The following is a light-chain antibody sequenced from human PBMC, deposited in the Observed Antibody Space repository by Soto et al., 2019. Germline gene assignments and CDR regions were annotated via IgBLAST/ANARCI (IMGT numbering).Light chain of an antibody. CDR2: GAS. J-gene: IGKJ1*01. CDR1: QTVTSSY. V-gene: IGKV3D-20*02. CDR3: QQRSNWPRT. Sequence: EIVLTQSPGTLSLSPVERATLSCRASQTVTSSYLAWYQQKPGQAPRLLIYGASSRATGIPDRFSGSGSETDFTLTISGLEPEDFAVYYCQQRSNWPRTFGQGTKVDI.